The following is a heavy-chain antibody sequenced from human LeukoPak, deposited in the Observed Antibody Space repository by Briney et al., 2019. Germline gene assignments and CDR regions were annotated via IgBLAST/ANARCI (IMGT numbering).Heavy chain of an antibody. CDR2: ISAYNGNT. CDR3: VRDLAGAAAGTIPLFDY. D-gene: IGHD6-13*01. CDR1: GYTFTSFG. J-gene: IGHJ4*02. V-gene: IGHV1-18*01. Sequence: GASVKVSCKASGYTFTSFGISWMRQAPGQGLEWMGWISAYNGNTNYTQKLQGRVTMTTDTSTSTAYMELRSLRSDDTALYYCVRDLAGAAAGTIPLFDYWGQGTLVTVSS.